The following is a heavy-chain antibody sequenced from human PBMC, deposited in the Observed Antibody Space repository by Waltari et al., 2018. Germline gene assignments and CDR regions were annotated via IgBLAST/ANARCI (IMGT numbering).Heavy chain of an antibody. V-gene: IGHV1-3*01. CDR3: ASGYSSGGGFDY. Sequence: QVQLVQSGAEVKKPGASVKVSCKASGYTFTSYAMHWLRQAPGQRLEWMGWINAGNGNTKYSQKFQGRVTITRDTSASTAYMELSSLRSEDTAVYYCASGYSSGGGFDYWGQGTLVTVSS. CDR1: GYTFTSYA. J-gene: IGHJ4*02. CDR2: INAGNGNT. D-gene: IGHD6-19*01.